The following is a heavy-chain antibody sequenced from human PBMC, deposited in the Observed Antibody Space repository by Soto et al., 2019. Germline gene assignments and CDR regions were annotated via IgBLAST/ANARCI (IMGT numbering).Heavy chain of an antibody. Sequence: PGESLKISCKGSGYSFTSYGISWVRQAPGQGLEWMGWISAYNGNTNYAQKLQGRVTMTTDTSTSTAYMELRSLRSDDTAVYYCARDSPPPREWGQGTLVTVSS. CDR2: ISAYNGNT. CDR3: ARDSPPPRE. V-gene: IGHV1-18*01. CDR1: GYSFTSYG. J-gene: IGHJ4*02.